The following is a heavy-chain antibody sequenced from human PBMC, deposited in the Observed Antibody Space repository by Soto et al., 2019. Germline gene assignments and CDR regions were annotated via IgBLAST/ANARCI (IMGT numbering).Heavy chain of an antibody. Sequence: SETRSLTGTVSGGSISSDYWSWIRQPPGKGLEWIGYIYYSGSTNYNPALKSRVTISVDTSKNQSSRRLSSVTGAETAVYSCARLSGYYYYYGMDVWGQGTTVPAP. V-gene: IGHV4-59*01. CDR1: GGSISSDY. J-gene: IGHJ6*02. D-gene: IGHD3-10*01. CDR2: IYYSGST. CDR3: ARLSGYYYYYGMDV.